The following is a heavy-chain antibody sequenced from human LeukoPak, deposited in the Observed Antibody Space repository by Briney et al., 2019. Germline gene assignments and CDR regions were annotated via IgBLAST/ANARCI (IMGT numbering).Heavy chain of an antibody. J-gene: IGHJ4*02. CDR1: GYTFTGYY. CDR3: ARNKEGKSLDY. CDR2: MNPKRGDT. Sequence: ASVKVSCKASGYTFTGYYIHWVRQAPGQGLEWMAWMNPKRGDTSYTQKFQGRVTMTRDTSISTAYMELSRLRFDDAAAYYCARNKEGKSLDYWGQGTLVTVSS. V-gene: IGHV1-2*02.